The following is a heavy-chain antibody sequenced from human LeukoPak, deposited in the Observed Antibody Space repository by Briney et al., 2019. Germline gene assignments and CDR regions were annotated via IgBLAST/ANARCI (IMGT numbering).Heavy chain of an antibody. CDR2: IYHSGST. V-gene: IGHV4-38-2*02. D-gene: IGHD5-18*01. CDR3: ARDGVDTPTFDY. CDR1: GYSISSGYY. Sequence: SETLSLTCTVSGYSISSGYYWGWIRQPPGKGLEWIGSIYHSGSTYYNPSLKSRVTMSVDTSKNQLSLKLNSLTAADTAVYYCARDGVDTPTFDYLGQGTLVTVSS. J-gene: IGHJ4*02.